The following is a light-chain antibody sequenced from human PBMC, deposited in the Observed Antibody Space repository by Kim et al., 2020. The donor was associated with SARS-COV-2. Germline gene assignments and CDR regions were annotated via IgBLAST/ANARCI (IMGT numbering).Light chain of an antibody. CDR2: AAS. V-gene: IGKV3-20*01. CDR3: QQYAHSLWT. CDR1: QSVSGSN. Sequence: EIVLTQSPGTLSLSPGERATLSCRASQSVSGSNLAWYQQKRGLAPRLLMYAASSRATGIPDRFSGSGSGTDFTLTIGRLEPEDFAVYYCQQYAHSLWTFGQGTKVDIK. J-gene: IGKJ1*01.